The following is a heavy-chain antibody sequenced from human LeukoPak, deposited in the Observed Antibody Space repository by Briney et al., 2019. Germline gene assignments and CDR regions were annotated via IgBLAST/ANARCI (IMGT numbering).Heavy chain of an antibody. CDR3: AREGGDSSGYQDPTHDYYYGMDV. Sequence: ASVKVSCKASGYTFTSYYMHWVRQAPGQGLEWMGIINPSGGSTSYAQKFQGRVTMTRDTSTRTVYMELSSLRSEDTAVYYCAREGGDSSGYQDPTHDYYYGMDVWGQGTTVTVSS. V-gene: IGHV1-46*01. CDR1: GYTFTSYY. D-gene: IGHD3-22*01. CDR2: INPSGGST. J-gene: IGHJ6*02.